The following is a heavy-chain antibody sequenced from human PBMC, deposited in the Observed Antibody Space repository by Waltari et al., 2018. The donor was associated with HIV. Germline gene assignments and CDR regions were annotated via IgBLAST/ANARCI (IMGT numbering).Heavy chain of an antibody. CDR1: EFTFSTYG. V-gene: IGHV3-30*02. D-gene: IGHD3-16*01. CDR3: AKDRNMIRGGDDAFES. Sequence: QVQLVESGGGVVQPGGSLRLSCAASEFTFSTYGMHWVRQPPGRGLEWVVFISYDGSKQYHGDSVKGRFTISRDNSKNTLYLQMNSLRDEDTAVYYCAKDRNMIRGGDDAFESWGQGTMVTVSS. CDR2: ISYDGSKQ. J-gene: IGHJ3*02.